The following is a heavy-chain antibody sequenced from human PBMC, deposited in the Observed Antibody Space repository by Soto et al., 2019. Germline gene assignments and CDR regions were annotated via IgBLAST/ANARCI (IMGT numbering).Heavy chain of an antibody. V-gene: IGHV1-58*02. J-gene: IGHJ3*02. CDR1: GFTFTSSA. CDR2: IVVGSGNT. Sequence: ASVKVSCKASGFTFTSSAMQWVRQARGQRLEWIGWIVVGSGNTNYAQKFQERVTITRDMSTSTAYMELSSLRSEDTAVYYCAAVITKLSGAFDIWGQGTMVTVSS. CDR3: AAVITKLSGAFDI. D-gene: IGHD3-3*02.